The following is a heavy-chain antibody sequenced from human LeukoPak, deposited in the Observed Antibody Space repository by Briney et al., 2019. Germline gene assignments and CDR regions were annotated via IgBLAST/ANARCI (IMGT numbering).Heavy chain of an antibody. V-gene: IGHV3-30*04. Sequence: GGSLRLSCAASVFTFSSYAMHWVRQAPGKGREWVAVISYDGSNKYYADSVKGRFTISRDNSKNTLYLQMNSLRAEDTAVYYCARDLGYDSSGYYYVHYYGMDVWGQGITVTVSS. CDR1: VFTFSSYA. CDR2: ISYDGSNK. CDR3: ARDLGYDSSGYYYVHYYGMDV. J-gene: IGHJ6*02. D-gene: IGHD3-22*01.